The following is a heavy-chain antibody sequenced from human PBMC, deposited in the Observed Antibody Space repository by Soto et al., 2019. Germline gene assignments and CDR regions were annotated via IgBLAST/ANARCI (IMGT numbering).Heavy chain of an antibody. D-gene: IGHD6-6*01. Sequence: VQLVETGGGLIQPGGSLRLSCAASGFTVSSNYMSWVRQAPGKGLEWVSVIYSGGSTYYADSVKGRFTISRDNAKNTLYLQMTSLRAEDTAVYYCARAGSSSSFDYWGQGTLVTVSS. CDR1: GFTVSSNY. V-gene: IGHV3-53*02. CDR2: IYSGGST. J-gene: IGHJ4*02. CDR3: ARAGSSSSFDY.